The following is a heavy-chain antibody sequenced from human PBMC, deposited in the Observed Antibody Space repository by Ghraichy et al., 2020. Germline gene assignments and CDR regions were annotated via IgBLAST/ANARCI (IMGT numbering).Heavy chain of an antibody. J-gene: IGHJ6*02. CDR3: ARDYGDPYYYYYGMDV. D-gene: IGHD4-17*01. CDR2: IWYDGSNK. Sequence: GGSLRLSCAASGFTFSSYGMHWVRQAPGKGLEWVAVIWYDGSNKYYADSVKGRFTISRDNSKNTLYLQMNSLRAEDTAVYYCARDYGDPYYYYYGMDVWGQGTTVTVSS. V-gene: IGHV3-33*01. CDR1: GFTFSSYG.